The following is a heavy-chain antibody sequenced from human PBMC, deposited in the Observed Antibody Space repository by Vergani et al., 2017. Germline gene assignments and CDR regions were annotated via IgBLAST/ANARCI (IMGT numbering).Heavy chain of an antibody. CDR1: GGTFSSYT. V-gene: IGHV1-2*02. Sequence: QVQLVQSGAEVKKPGSSVKVSCKASGGTFSSYTISWVRQAPGQGLEWMGWINPNSGGTNYAQKFQGRVTMTRDTSISTAYMELSRLRSDDTAVYYCARDPEGYDFWSGYFPTFDYWGQGTLVTVSS. J-gene: IGHJ4*02. CDR3: ARDPEGYDFWSGYFPTFDY. D-gene: IGHD3-3*01. CDR2: INPNSGGT.